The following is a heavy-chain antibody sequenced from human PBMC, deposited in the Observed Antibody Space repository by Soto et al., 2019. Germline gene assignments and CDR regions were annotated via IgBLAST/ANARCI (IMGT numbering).Heavy chain of an antibody. CDR2: IIPMFAAT. D-gene: IGHD2-15*01. CDR3: ARGGIVAVPAALSSYDDYTNYRFDS. Sequence: QVQLAQSGAEVRKPGSSVKVSCRASGGSFSDFAFSWVRQAPGQGLEWMGGIIPMFAATKYAQRFQGRVTISADRFTRTVYLALSSLTSDDSAVYYCARGGIVAVPAALSSYDDYTNYRFDSWGQGTLVSVSS. CDR1: GGSFSDFA. J-gene: IGHJ4*02. V-gene: IGHV1-69*01.